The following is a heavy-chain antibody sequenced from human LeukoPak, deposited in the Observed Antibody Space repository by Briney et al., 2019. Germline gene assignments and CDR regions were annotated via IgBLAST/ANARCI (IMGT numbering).Heavy chain of an antibody. CDR2: IIPIFGTA. V-gene: IGHV1-69*13. CDR1: GGTFSSYA. Sequence: SVKVSCKASGGTFSSYAISWVRQAPGQGLEWMGGIIPIFGTANYAQKFQGRVTITADESTSTAYMELSSLRSEDTAVYYCARDPENYGSGSYLPYFDYWGQGTLVTVSS. CDR3: ARDPENYGSGSYLPYFDY. D-gene: IGHD3-10*01. J-gene: IGHJ4*02.